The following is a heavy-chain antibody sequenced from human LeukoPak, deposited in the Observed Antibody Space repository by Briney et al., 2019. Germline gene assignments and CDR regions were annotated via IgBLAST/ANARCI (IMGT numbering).Heavy chain of an antibody. CDR3: AKDHIAAAGDPFDY. J-gene: IGHJ4*02. CDR2: ISYDGSNK. CDR1: GFTFSSYG. V-gene: IGHV3-30*18. Sequence: GGSLRLSCAASGFTFSSYGMHWVRQAPGKGLEWVAVISYDGSNKYYADSVKGRFTISRDNSKNTLYLQMNSLRAEDTAVYYCAKDHIAAAGDPFDYWGQGTLVTVSS. D-gene: IGHD6-13*01.